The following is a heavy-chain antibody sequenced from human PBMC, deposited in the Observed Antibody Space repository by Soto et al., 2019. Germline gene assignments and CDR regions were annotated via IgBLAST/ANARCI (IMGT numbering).Heavy chain of an antibody. CDR3: ARVLGWATAYSWVDP. D-gene: IGHD6-25*01. J-gene: IGHJ5*02. Sequence: QVQLQQWGAGLLKPSETLSLTCAVYGGSFSGYYWSWIRQPPGKGLEWIGEINHSGSTNYNPSLKMRVTISVYTSKNQFSLKLSSVTAADPAVYYCARVLGWATAYSWVDPWGQGTLVTVSS. CDR2: INHSGST. CDR1: GGSFSGYY. V-gene: IGHV4-34*01.